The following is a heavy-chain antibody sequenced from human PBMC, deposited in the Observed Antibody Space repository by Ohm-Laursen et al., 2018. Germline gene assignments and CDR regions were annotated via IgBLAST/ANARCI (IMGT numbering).Heavy chain of an antibody. J-gene: IGHJ6*02. CDR3: ARRRTSSISYHYGMDV. CDR1: GFTVSSNY. CDR2: IYSGGST. Sequence: SLRLSCTAFGFTVSSNYMSWVRQAPGKGLEWVSVIYSGGSTYYADSVKGRFTISRDNSKNTLYLQLNSLRAEDTAVYYCARRRTSSISYHYGMDVWGQGTTVTVSS. V-gene: IGHV3-66*01. D-gene: IGHD2-2*01.